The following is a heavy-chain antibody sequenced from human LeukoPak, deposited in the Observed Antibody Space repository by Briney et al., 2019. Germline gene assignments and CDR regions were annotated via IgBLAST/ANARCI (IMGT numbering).Heavy chain of an antibody. CDR3: ARESEDSSSWYAVAFDI. V-gene: IGHV4-59*01. Sequence: SETLSLTCTVSGVSISSYYWSWIRQPPGKGLEWIGYIYYSGSTNYNPSLKSRVTISVDTSKNQFSLKLSSVTAADTAVYYCARESEDSSSWYAVAFDIWGQGTMVTVSS. D-gene: IGHD6-13*01. CDR2: IYYSGST. J-gene: IGHJ3*02. CDR1: GVSISSYY.